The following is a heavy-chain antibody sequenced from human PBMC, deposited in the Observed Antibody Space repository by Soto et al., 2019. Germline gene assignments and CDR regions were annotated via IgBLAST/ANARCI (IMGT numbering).Heavy chain of an antibody. Sequence: SETLSLTCTVSGGSIGSSDYYWGWIRQPPEKGLEWIGNINYLGTTYYNPSLRSRVTISADMSKNQFSLKLNSVTAADTSVYYCAGILVPASRLSGLDSRGEGTRVTVSS. V-gene: IGHV4-39*01. D-gene: IGHD2-21*02. CDR1: GGSIGSSDYY. CDR3: AGILVPASRLSGLDS. J-gene: IGHJ4*02. CDR2: INYLGTT.